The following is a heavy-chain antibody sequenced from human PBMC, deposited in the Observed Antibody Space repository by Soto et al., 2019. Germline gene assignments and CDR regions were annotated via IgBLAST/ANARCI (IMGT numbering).Heavy chain of an antibody. CDR1: GGSISSYY. J-gene: IGHJ5*02. CDR3: ARKGGATIGEEGWFDP. CDR2: IYYSGST. V-gene: IGHV4-59*01. D-gene: IGHD5-12*01. Sequence: KPSETLSLTCTVSGGSISSYYWSWIRQPPGKGLEWIGYIYYSGSTNYNPSLKSRVTISVDTSKNQFSLKLSSVTAADTAVYYCARKGGATIGEEGWFDPWGQGTLVTVSS.